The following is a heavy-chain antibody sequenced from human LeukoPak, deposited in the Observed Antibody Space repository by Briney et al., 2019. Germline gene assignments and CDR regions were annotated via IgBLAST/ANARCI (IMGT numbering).Heavy chain of an antibody. CDR3: TATRGGGDG. CDR1: GLTFSNAG. V-gene: IGHV3-15*01. D-gene: IGHD3-16*01. CDR2: IKTKSDDWTT. J-gene: IGHJ4*02. Sequence: PGGSRGFSFPASGLTFSNAGWTGFGKAPGKGREGVGRIKTKSDDWTTDYTAPVKGRFTISRDDSKNTLYLQMNSLKTEDTAVYYCTATRGGGDGWGQGTLVTVSS.